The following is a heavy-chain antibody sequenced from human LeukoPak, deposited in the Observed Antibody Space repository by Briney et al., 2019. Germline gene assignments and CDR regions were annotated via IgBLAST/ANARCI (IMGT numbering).Heavy chain of an antibody. CDR2: IIPIFGTA. J-gene: IGHJ5*02. CDR1: GGTFSSYA. CDR3: AITLDTAMEHNWFDP. V-gene: IGHV1-69*13. D-gene: IGHD5-18*01. Sequence: SVKVSCKASGGTFSSYAISWVRQAPGQGLEWMGGIIPIFGTANYAQKFQGRVTITADESTSTAYMELSSLRSEDTAVYYCAITLDTAMEHNWFDPWGQGTLVTVSS.